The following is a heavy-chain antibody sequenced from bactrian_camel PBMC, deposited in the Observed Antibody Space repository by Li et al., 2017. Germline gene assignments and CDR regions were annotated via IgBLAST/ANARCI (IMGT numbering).Heavy chain of an antibody. J-gene: IGHJ6*01. CDR1: GFSFDDSA. Sequence: HVQLVESGGGSVQAGDTLTLTCTASGFSFDDSAKGWYRQAPGNECELVSTISSSIGTYYADSVKGRFTISQDNAKNTVYLQMNSLKPEDTAVYYCAAAEKRARYTDWVQGSRCSLGRLDFDYWGQGTQVTVS. D-gene: IGHD5*01. CDR3: AAAEKRARYTDWVQGSRCSLGRLDFDY. CDR2: ISSSIGT. V-gene: IGHV3S55*01.